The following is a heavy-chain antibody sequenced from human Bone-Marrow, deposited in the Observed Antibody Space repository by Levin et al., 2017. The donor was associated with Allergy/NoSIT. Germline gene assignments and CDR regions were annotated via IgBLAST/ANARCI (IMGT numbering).Heavy chain of an antibody. CDR3: ARSINDFYVSPYYYAMDV. Sequence: GGSLRLSCAASEFTFSSYSMNWVRQAPGKGLEWVSFISSSSSYIYYADSVKGRFTISRDNAKNSLFLQINTLRVEDTAVYYCARSINDFYVSPYYYAMDVWGQGTTVTVSS. J-gene: IGHJ6*02. CDR1: EFTFSSYS. V-gene: IGHV3-21*01. D-gene: IGHD3-3*01. CDR2: ISSSSSYI.